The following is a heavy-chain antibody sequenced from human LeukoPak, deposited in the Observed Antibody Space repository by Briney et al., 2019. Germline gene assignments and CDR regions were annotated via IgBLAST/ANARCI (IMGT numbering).Heavy chain of an antibody. Sequence: GGSLRLSCAASGFTFSSYSMNWVRRAPGKGLEWVSTISSGSSHIYYADSVKGRLTISRDNAKNSLYLQMNSLSVEDTAVYYCARDSTSLPDYWGQGTLVTVSS. V-gene: IGHV3-21*01. J-gene: IGHJ4*02. CDR1: GFTFSSYS. CDR2: ISSGSSHI. CDR3: ARDSTSLPDY.